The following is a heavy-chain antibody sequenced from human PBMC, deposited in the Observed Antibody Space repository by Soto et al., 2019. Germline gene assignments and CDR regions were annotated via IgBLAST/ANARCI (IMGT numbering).Heavy chain of an antibody. D-gene: IGHD3-3*01. J-gene: IGHJ6*03. CDR1: GFSLSTSGVG. Sequence: QITLKESGPPLVNPTQTLTLTCTFSGFSLSTSGVGVGWIRQPPGKALEWLALIYWDDDKRYSPSLKSRLTITKDTSKNQVVLTMTNMDPVDTATYYCAHSQIYDFWSGYGNYYYYMDVWGKGTTVTVSS. V-gene: IGHV2-5*02. CDR3: AHSQIYDFWSGYGNYYYYMDV. CDR2: IYWDDDK.